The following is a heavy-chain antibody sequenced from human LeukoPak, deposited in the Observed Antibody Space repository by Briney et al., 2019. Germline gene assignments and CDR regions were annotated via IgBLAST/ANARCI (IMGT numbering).Heavy chain of an antibody. CDR3: ARGDCSSTSCYNLNMDV. J-gene: IGHJ6*03. D-gene: IGHD2-2*02. CDR1: GYTFTSYY. Sequence: SVKVSCKASGYTFTSYYMHWVRQAPGQGLEWMGGIIPIFGTANYAQKFQGRVTITTDESTSTAYMELSSLRSEDTAVYYCARGDCSSTSCYNLNMDVWGKGTTVTVSS. V-gene: IGHV1-69*05. CDR2: IIPIFGTA.